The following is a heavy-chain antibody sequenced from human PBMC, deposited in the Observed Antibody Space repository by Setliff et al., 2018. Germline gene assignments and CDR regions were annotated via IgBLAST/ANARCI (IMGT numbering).Heavy chain of an antibody. CDR3: ARGRNIAARLLDS. Sequence: SETLSLTCTVSGDSINDYYWSWIRQPPGKGLEWIGYVFFTGDTDYNPSLGSRVTISLDRSKTQFSLKLSSVTAADTAVYYCARGRNIAARLLDSWGQGTLVTVSS. CDR1: GDSINDYY. J-gene: IGHJ4*02. D-gene: IGHD6-6*01. V-gene: IGHV4-59*01. CDR2: VFFTGDT.